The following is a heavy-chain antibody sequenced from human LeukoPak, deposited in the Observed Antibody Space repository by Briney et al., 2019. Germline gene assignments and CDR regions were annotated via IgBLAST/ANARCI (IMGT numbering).Heavy chain of an antibody. CDR3: AKADGDGMATIDVYFDY. V-gene: IGHV3-30*18. CDR1: GFTFSSYG. Sequence: PGGSLRLSCAAYGFTFSSYGMHWVRQAQGKGLEWVAVISYDGSNKYYADSVKGRFTISRDNSKNTLYLKMNSLRAEDTAVYYCAKADGDGMATIDVYFDYWGQGTLVTVSS. J-gene: IGHJ4*02. D-gene: IGHD5-24*01. CDR2: ISYDGSNK.